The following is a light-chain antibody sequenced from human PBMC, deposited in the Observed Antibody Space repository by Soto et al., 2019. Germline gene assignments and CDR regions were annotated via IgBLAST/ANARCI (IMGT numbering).Light chain of an antibody. CDR1: ESVSTY. Sequence: EIVLTQSPATLSLSPGETATLSCGASESVSTYLAWYQQKPGQAHRLLIYDASHRATGTPARFSGSGSMTDFTLNISSLEPEDSAVYYCQHRRNTFTFGPGTKVEIK. CDR3: QHRRNTFT. V-gene: IGKV3-11*01. CDR2: DAS. J-gene: IGKJ3*01.